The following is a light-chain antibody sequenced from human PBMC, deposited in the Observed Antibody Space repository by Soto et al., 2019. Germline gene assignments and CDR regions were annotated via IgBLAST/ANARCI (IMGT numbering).Light chain of an antibody. CDR1: SSNIGAGYD. CDR2: GNN. J-gene: IGLJ2*01. V-gene: IGLV1-40*01. Sequence: QTVLTQPPSVSGAPGQRVTISCTGSSSNIGAGYDVHWYQQLPGTAPKLLIYGNNNRPSGVPDRFSGSKSGTSASLASTGLQAEDEADYYGQSYDSSLSAVVFGGGTKLTVL. CDR3: QSYDSSLSAVV.